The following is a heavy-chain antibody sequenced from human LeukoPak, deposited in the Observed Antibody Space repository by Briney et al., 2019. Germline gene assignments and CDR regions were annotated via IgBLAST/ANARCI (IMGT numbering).Heavy chain of an antibody. CDR2: ITSSGTTI. Sequence: GGSLRLSCAASGFTFSSYDMNWVRQAPGKGLEWVSYITSSGTTIYYADSVKGRFTISRDNARNSLYLQMNSPRAEDTAVYYCARESPSYGGNVFDYWGQGTLVTVSS. J-gene: IGHJ4*02. D-gene: IGHD4-23*01. CDR1: GFTFSSYD. CDR3: ARESPSYGGNVFDY. V-gene: IGHV3-48*03.